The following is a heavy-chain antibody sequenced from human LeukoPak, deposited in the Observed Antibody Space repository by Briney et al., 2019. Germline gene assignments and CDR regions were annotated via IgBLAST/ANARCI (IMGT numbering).Heavy chain of an antibody. CDR1: GFSFSSYS. D-gene: IGHD5-18*01. CDR2: ISSGSKYI. CDR3: ARALSYSYGSMDF. Sequence: GGSLRLSCAASGFSFSSYSMNWVRQAPGKGLEWVSSISSGSKYIYNADSVKGRFTISRDNAKNSLYLQMNSLRAEDTAVYYCARALSYSYGSMDFWGQGTLVIVSS. V-gene: IGHV3-21*01. J-gene: IGHJ4*02.